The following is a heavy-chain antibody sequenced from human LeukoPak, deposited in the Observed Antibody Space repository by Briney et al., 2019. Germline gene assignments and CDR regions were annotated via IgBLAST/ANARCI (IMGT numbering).Heavy chain of an antibody. V-gene: IGHV3-7*01. CDR3: ARRTYYGSGSLSTRLDYFDY. D-gene: IGHD3-10*01. CDR2: IKHDGSEK. Sequence: PGGSLRLSCAASGFTFSSYWMSWVRQAPGKGLEWVANIKHDGSEKYYVDSVKGRFTISRDNARNSLYLQMNSLRAEDTAVYYCARRTYYGSGSLSTRLDYFDYWGQGTLVTVSS. CDR1: GFTFSSYW. J-gene: IGHJ4*02.